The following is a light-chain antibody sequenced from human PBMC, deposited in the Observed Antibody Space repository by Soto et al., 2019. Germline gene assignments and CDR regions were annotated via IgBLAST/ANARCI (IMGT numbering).Light chain of an antibody. CDR3: AAWDGSLNNVL. CDR2: GNN. J-gene: IGLJ2*01. Sequence: QSVLTQPPSASGTPGQRVTISCSGSGSSIGTNTVNWYRQLPGTAPKLLIYGNNQRPSGVTDRFSGSKSGTSASLGISGIQSEDEADYYCAAWDGSLNNVLFGGGTKLTVL. CDR1: GSSIGTNT. V-gene: IGLV1-44*01.